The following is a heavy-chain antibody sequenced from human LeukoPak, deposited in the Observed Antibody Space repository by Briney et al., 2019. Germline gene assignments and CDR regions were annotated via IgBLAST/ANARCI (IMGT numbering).Heavy chain of an antibody. J-gene: IGHJ4*02. V-gene: IGHV4-34*01. CDR2: MNHSGST. CDR3: AREGAVAGPIDY. CDR1: GGSFSGYY. Sequence: SETLSLTCAVYGGSFSGYYWSWIRQPPGKGLEWIGEMNHSGSTNYNPSLKSRVTISVDTSKNQFSLKLSSVTAADTAVYYCAREGAVAGPIDYWGQGTLVTVSS. D-gene: IGHD6-19*01.